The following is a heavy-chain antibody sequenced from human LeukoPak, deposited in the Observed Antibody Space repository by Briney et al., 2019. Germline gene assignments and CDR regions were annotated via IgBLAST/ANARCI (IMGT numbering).Heavy chain of an antibody. V-gene: IGHV1-3*01. Sequence: ALVKVSCKASGYTFTSYAMHWVRQAPGQRLEWMGWINAGNGNTKYSQKFQGRVTITRDTSASTAYMELNSLRSEDTAVYYCARNCGSTSCYAAGDAFDIWGQGTMVTVSS. CDR1: GYTFTSYA. CDR3: ARNCGSTSCYAAGDAFDI. CDR2: INAGNGNT. J-gene: IGHJ3*02. D-gene: IGHD2-2*01.